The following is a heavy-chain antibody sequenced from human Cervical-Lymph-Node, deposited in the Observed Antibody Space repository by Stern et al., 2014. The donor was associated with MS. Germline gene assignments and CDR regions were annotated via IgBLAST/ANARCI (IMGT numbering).Heavy chain of an antibody. CDR1: GFSFSSYW. CDR2: IKQDGSEE. CDR3: AGDCSHGSCSVAHYYFGVDV. V-gene: IGHV3-7*01. Sequence: EVQLVQSGGGLVQPGGSLRLSCVASGFSFSSYWMSWVRQAPGKGLEWVANIKQDGSEEYYVDSVKGRFTISRDNAKSSLYLQMSSLRAEDTAVYYCAGDCSHGSCSVAHYYFGVDVWGQGTTVTVSS. D-gene: IGHD2-15*01. J-gene: IGHJ6*02.